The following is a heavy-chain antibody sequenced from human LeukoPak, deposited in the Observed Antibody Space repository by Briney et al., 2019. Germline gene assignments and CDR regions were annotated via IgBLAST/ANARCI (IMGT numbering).Heavy chain of an antibody. Sequence: GGSLRLSCAASGFTFSSYAMHWVRQAPGKGLEWVAVISYDGSNKCYADSVKGRFTISRDNSKNTLYLQMNSLRAEDTAVYYCARDVRDGYNGGFDYWGQGTLVTVSS. D-gene: IGHD5-24*01. J-gene: IGHJ4*02. CDR2: ISYDGSNK. CDR3: ARDVRDGYNGGFDY. V-gene: IGHV3-30*04. CDR1: GFTFSSYA.